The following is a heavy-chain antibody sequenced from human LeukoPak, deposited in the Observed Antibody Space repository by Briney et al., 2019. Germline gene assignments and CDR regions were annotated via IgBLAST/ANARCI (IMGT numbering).Heavy chain of an antibody. CDR2: ISYDESNT. Sequence: GGSLRLSCAASGFTFSSYAMHWVRQAPGKGLEWVALISYDESNTFYADSVKGRFTISRDNSKKMLSLQMNSLRVEDTAVYYCAKPSRDGGYFDYWGQGTLVTVSS. CDR1: GFTFSSYA. J-gene: IGHJ4*02. V-gene: IGHV3-30*04. CDR3: AKPSRDGGYFDY. D-gene: IGHD3-10*01.